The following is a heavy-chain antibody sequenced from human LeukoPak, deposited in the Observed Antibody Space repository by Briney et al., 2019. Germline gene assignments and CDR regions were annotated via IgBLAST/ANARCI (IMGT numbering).Heavy chain of an antibody. CDR2: IWYDGTNK. CDR3: GRWELPYYYFDY. D-gene: IGHD1-26*01. J-gene: IGHJ4*02. CDR1: GFTFSSYG. V-gene: IGHV3-33*01. Sequence: GGSLRLSCAASGFTFSSYGMHWVRQAPGKGLEWVAVIWYDGTNKYYADSVKGRFTISRDNSKNTLYLQMNSLRAEDTAVYYCGRWELPYYYFDYWGQGTLVTVSS.